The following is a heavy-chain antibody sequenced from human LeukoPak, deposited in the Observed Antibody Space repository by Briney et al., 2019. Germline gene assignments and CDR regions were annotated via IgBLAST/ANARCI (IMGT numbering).Heavy chain of an antibody. CDR2: ISYDGSNK. CDR3: ARRAGAYSHPYDY. J-gene: IGHJ4*02. D-gene: IGHD4/OR15-4a*01. CDR1: GFTFSSYP. Sequence: GGSLRLSCAASGFTFSSYPVHWVRQAPGKGLEWVALISYDGSNKYYADSVKGRFTISRDNSKSTLYLQMNNPRAEDTAVYYCARRAGAYSHPYDYWGQGTLVTVSS. V-gene: IGHV3-30*14.